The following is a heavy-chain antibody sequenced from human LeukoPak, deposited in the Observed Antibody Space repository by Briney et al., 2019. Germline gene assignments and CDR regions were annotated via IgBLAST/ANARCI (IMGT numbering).Heavy chain of an antibody. J-gene: IGHJ6*02. V-gene: IGHV3-30*03. Sequence: SGGSLRLSCAASGFTFSSYGMHWVRQAPGKGLEWVAVISYDGSNKYYADSVKGRFTISRDNSKNTLYLQMNSLRAEDTAVYYCARDMAVTTWGYYYGMDVWGQGTTVTVSS. D-gene: IGHD4-17*01. CDR2: ISYDGSNK. CDR1: GFTFSSYG. CDR3: ARDMAVTTWGYYYGMDV.